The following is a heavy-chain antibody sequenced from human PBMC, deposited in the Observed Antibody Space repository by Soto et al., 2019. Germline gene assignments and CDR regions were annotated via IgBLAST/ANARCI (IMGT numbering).Heavy chain of an antibody. CDR2: INHSGTT. CDR3: ARADRTLVTSYGLDV. CDR1: GGSFSGFY. Sequence: SETLSLTCAVSGGSFSGFYWTWIRQPPGEGLEWIGEINHSGTTNFNPSLRSRLTISLDSSKKHFSLKLTSMTAADAAVYYCARADRTLVTSYGLDVWGQGTTVTVSS. V-gene: IGHV4-34*01. D-gene: IGHD2-21*02. J-gene: IGHJ6*02.